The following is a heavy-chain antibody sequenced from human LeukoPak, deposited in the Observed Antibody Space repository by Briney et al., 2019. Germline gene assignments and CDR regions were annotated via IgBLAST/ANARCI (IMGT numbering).Heavy chain of an antibody. Sequence: SETLSLTCAVYGGSFSGYYWSWIRQPPGKGLEWIGEISHSGSTNYNPSLKSRVTISVDTSKNQFSLKLSSVTAADTAVYYCARGRIRYCSGGSCYAGVHWYFDLWGRGTLVTVSS. J-gene: IGHJ2*01. CDR1: GGSFSGYY. CDR2: ISHSGST. V-gene: IGHV4-34*01. CDR3: ARGRIRYCSGGSCYAGVHWYFDL. D-gene: IGHD2-15*01.